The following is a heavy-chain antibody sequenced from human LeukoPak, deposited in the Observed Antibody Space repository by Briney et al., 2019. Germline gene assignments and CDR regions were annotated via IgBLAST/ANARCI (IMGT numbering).Heavy chain of an antibody. J-gene: IGHJ3*02. D-gene: IGHD5-12*01. CDR2: INAGNGNT. CDR3: ARAQKGLRGAFDI. Sequence: GASVKVSCKASGYTFTSYAMHRVRQAPGQRLEWMGWINAGNGNTKYSQKFQGRVTITRDTSASTAYMELSSLRSEDTAVYYCARAQKGLRGAFDIWGQGTMVTVSS. CDR1: GYTFTSYA. V-gene: IGHV1-3*01.